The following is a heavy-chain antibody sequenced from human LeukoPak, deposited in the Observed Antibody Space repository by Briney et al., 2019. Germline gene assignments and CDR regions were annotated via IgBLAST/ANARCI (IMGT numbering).Heavy chain of an antibody. D-gene: IGHD3-10*01. CDR1: GFTFSSYG. Sequence: HAGRSLRLSRAASGFTFSSYGMHWVRQAPGKGLEWVAVISYDRSNKYYADSVKGRFTISRDNSKNTLYLQLNSLRAEDTAVYYCARDSTYYYDSGSSGPHYFGYWGQGTLVTVSS. CDR3: ARDSTYYYDSGSSGPHYFGY. J-gene: IGHJ4*02. V-gene: IGHV3-30*03. CDR2: ISYDRSNK.